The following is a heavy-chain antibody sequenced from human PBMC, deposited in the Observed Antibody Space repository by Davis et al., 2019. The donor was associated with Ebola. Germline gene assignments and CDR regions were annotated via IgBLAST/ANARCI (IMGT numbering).Heavy chain of an antibody. Sequence: GGSLRLSCAASGFTFSSYGMHWVRQAPGKGLEWVAVIWYDGSNKYYADSVKGRFTISRDNSKNTLYLQMNSLRAEDTAVYYCARVVGYYDFWSGCDYWGQGTLVTVSS. V-gene: IGHV3-30*19. J-gene: IGHJ4*02. CDR3: ARVVGYYDFWSGCDY. CDR2: IWYDGSNK. CDR1: GFTFSSYG. D-gene: IGHD3-3*01.